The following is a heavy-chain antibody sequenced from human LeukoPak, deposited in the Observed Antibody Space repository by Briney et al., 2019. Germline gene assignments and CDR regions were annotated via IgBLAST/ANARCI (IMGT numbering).Heavy chain of an antibody. D-gene: IGHD2-2*01. CDR3: ARHALDLHCSSTSCHDY. CDR2: IYYSGST. J-gene: IGHJ4*02. V-gene: IGHV4-39*01. Sequence: SETLSLTCTVSGGSISSSSYYWGWIRQPPGTGLEWLGSIYYSGSTYYNPSLKSRVTISVDTSKNQFSLKLSSVTAADTAVYYCARHALDLHCSSTSCHDYWGQGTLVTVSS. CDR1: GGSISSSSYY.